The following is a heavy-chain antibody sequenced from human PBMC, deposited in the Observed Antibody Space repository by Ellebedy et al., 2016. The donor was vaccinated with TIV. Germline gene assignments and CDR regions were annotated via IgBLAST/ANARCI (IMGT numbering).Heavy chain of an antibody. V-gene: IGHV3-21*01. CDR3: ARDTSRNYDILTGYYTPYYYGMDV. CDR2: ISSGSSYI. Sequence: GGSLRLXXAASGFTFSNYSMNWVRQAPGKGLEWVSSISSGSSYIYYADSVKGRFIISRDNAKNSLYLQMNSLRAEDTAGYYCARDTSRNYDILTGYYTPYYYGMDVWGQGTTVTVSS. J-gene: IGHJ6*02. CDR1: GFTFSNYS. D-gene: IGHD3-9*01.